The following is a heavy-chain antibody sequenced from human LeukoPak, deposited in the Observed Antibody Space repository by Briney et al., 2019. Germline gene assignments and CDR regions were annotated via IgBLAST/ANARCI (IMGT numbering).Heavy chain of an antibody. V-gene: IGHV1-18*01. CDR3: ARAQYYYGSGSSGWFDP. Sequence: GASVKVSCKASGYTFTSYGISWVRQAPGQGLEWMGWISAYNGNTNYAQKLQGRVTMTTDTSTSTAYMELRSLRSDDTAVYYCARAQYYYGSGSSGWFDPWGQGTLVTVSS. D-gene: IGHD3-10*01. CDR1: GYTFTSYG. J-gene: IGHJ5*02. CDR2: ISAYNGNT.